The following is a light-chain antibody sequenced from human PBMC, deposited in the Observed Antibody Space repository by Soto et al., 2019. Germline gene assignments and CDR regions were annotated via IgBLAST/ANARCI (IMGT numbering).Light chain of an antibody. Sequence: DIQLTQSPSSVYASVAAIVTIXXRASQGISSWVAGDQQLPGTAPQXXRDSASRLQSVGPSMFSGRGSVTNFTLTSSSLQPAAFATYSCPQAPRVTPTFGHGTRLENK. CDR2: SAS. CDR3: PQAPRVTPT. V-gene: IGKV1-12*01. CDR1: QGISSW. J-gene: IGKJ5*01.